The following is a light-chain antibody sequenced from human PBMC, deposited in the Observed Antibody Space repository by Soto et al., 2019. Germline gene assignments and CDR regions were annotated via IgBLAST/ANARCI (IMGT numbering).Light chain of an antibody. J-gene: IGLJ2*01. CDR1: SSNIGSNT. V-gene: IGLV1-44*01. CDR2: RNN. CDR3: AAWDDSLNGVL. Sequence: QSVLTQPPSASGTPGQRVTISCSGSSSNIGSNTVNWYQQLPGTAPKLLIYRNNQRPSGVPDRFSGSKSDTSASLALSGLQSEDEADYYCAAWDDSLNGVLFGGGTKVTVL.